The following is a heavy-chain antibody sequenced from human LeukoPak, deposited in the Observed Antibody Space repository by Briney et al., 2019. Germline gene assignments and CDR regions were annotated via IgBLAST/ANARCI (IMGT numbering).Heavy chain of an antibody. Sequence: GRSLRLSCAASGFTFDGYAMHWVRQAPGKGLEWVSGISWNSGSIGYADSVKGRFTTSRDNAKNSLYLQMNSLRAEDTALYYCAKANSHFDYWGQGTLVTVSS. CDR1: GFTFDGYA. D-gene: IGHD5-24*01. V-gene: IGHV3-9*01. J-gene: IGHJ4*02. CDR3: AKANSHFDY. CDR2: ISWNSGSI.